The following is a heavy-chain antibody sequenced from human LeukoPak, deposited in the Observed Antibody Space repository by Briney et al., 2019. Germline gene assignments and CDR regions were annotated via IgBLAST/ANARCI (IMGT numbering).Heavy chain of an antibody. Sequence: GGSLRLSCAASGFTVNSYYMTWVRQAPGKGLECVSILYSGGMTYYADSVKGRFTISTDNSKNTVNLQMNSLRAEDTAIYYCARMFGGNYYGYYFDYWGQGSMLTVSS. D-gene: IGHD1-26*01. CDR1: GFTVNSYY. CDR2: LYSGGMT. V-gene: IGHV3-53*01. CDR3: ARMFGGNYYGYYFDY. J-gene: IGHJ4*02.